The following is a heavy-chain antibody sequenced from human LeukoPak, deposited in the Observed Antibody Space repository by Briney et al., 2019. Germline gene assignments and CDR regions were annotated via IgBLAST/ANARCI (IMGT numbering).Heavy chain of an antibody. J-gene: IGHJ4*02. V-gene: IGHV3-74*01. CDR1: GFTFSGHW. Sequence: PGGSLRLSCAASGFTFSGHWMHWVRQVPGKGLVWVSRINTDGRTTNYADSVKGRFTISRDNAKNTLYLQMNSLRAEDTAVYYCARERTVTNPYFDYWGQGTLVTVSS. D-gene: IGHD4-17*01. CDR3: ARERTVTNPYFDY. CDR2: INTDGRTT.